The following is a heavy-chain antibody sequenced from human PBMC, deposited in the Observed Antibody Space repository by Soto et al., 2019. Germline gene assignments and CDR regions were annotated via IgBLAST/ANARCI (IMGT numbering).Heavy chain of an antibody. CDR3: ARDQIDILTGPGDY. D-gene: IGHD3-9*01. Sequence: QPGGSLRLSCAASGFTFSSYAMHWVRQAPGKGLEWVAVISYDGSNKYYADSVKGRFTISRDNSKNTLYLQMNSLRAEDTAVYYCARDQIDILTGPGDYWGQRTLVTVSS. CDR2: ISYDGSNK. J-gene: IGHJ4*02. CDR1: GFTFSSYA. V-gene: IGHV3-30-3*01.